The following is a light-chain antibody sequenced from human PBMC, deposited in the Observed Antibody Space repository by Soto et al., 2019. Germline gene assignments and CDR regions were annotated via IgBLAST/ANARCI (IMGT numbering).Light chain of an antibody. CDR1: QSISSW. Sequence: GDRVTITCRASQSISSWLAWYQQKPGKAPKLLIYDASSLESGVPSRFSGSGSVTEFTLTISSLQPDDFATYYCQQYNSYLLTFGGGTKVEIK. J-gene: IGKJ4*01. V-gene: IGKV1-5*01. CDR2: DAS. CDR3: QQYNSYLLT.